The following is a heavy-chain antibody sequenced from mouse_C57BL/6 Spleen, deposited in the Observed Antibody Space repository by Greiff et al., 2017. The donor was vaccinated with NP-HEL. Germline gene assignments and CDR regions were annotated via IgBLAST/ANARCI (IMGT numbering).Heavy chain of an antibody. V-gene: IGHV5-9*01. J-gene: IGHJ2*01. Sequence: DVMLVESGGGLVKPGGSLKLSCAASGFTFSSYTMSWVRQTPEKRLEWVATISGGGGNTYYPDSVKGRFTISRDNAKNPLYLQMSSLRSEDTALYYCARPSTVVGYFDYWGQGTTLTVSS. CDR3: ARPSTVVGYFDY. CDR2: ISGGGGNT. CDR1: GFTFSSYT. D-gene: IGHD1-1*01.